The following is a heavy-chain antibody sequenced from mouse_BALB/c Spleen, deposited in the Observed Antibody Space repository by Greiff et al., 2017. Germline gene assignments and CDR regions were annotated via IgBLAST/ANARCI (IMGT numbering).Heavy chain of an antibody. CDR2: IWTGGGT. CDR1: GFSLTSYD. J-gene: IGHJ4*01. Sequence: VHLVESGPGLVAPSQSLSITCTVSGFSLTSYDISWIRQPPGKGLEWLGVIWTGGGTNYNSAFMSRLSISKDNSKSQVFLKMNSLQTDDTAIYYCVRDGDAMDYWGQGTSVTVSS. V-gene: IGHV2-9-2*01. CDR3: VRDGDAMDY.